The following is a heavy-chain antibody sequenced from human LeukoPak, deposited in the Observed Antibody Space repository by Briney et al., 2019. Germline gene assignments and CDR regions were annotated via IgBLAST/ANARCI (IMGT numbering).Heavy chain of an antibody. J-gene: IGHJ4*02. CDR1: GFTVSSSY. CDR2: IYSGGST. Sequence: GGSLRLSCAASGFTVSSSYMSWVRQAPGKGLEWVSVIYSGGSTYYADSVKGRFTISRDNSKNTLYLQMNSLRAEDTAVYYCARVRFGDYYDGSGYYYDYWGQGTLVTVSS. D-gene: IGHD3-22*01. CDR3: ARVRFGDYYDGSGYYYDY. V-gene: IGHV3-66*01.